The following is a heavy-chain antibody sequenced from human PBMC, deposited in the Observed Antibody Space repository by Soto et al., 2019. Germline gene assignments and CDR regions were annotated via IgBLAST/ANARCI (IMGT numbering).Heavy chain of an antibody. V-gene: IGHV4-59*01. CDR2: IYYSGGT. CDR3: AREDRRGGFAFDI. Sequence: QVQLQESDPGLVKPSETLSLTCTVSGGSISPYYWSWIRQPPGKGLDWIGYIYYSGGTNYNPSLKSRVTISVDTSKNQLSLKLTSVTAADTAVYYCAREDRRGGFAFDIWGQGTMVTVSS. CDR1: GGSISPYY. D-gene: IGHD3-16*01. J-gene: IGHJ3*02.